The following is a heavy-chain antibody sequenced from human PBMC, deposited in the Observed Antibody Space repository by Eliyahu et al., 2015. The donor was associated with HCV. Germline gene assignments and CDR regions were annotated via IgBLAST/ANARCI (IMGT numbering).Heavy chain of an antibody. J-gene: IGHJ4*02. D-gene: IGHD3-3*01. Sequence: QVQLVQSGAEVKKPGASVKVSCKASGYNFPXFGINWVRQAPGQGLAWLGWXSTYYGDTHKEQEVQGRLTMTRDTSTSTAYLELRSLKYADTAIYYCVREAEEFGVVSLAYWGQGTLVTVSS. CDR2: XSTYYGDT. V-gene: IGHV1-18*01. CDR3: VREAEEFGVVSLAY. CDR1: GYNFPXFG.